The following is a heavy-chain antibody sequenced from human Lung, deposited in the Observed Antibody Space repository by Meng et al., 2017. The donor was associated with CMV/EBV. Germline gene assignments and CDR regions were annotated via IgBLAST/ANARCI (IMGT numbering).Heavy chain of an antibody. J-gene: IGHJ5*02. CDR1: GGSFSGYY. CDR3: AKGKSSELITPLRGGSRPFDP. Sequence: CAVEGGSFSGYYGSCIRQPPGKGLEWIGEINHSGSTNNNPSLKSRVTISVDTSKNQFSLKLSSVTAADTAVYCCAKGKSSELITPLRGGSRPFDPXGQGXLVTVSS. V-gene: IGHV4-34*01. CDR2: INHSGST. D-gene: IGHD3-10*01.